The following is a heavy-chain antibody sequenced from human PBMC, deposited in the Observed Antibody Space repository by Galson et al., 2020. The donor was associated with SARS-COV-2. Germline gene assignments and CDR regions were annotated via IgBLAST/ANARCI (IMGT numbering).Heavy chain of an antibody. CDR1: GGSISSGSYY. D-gene: IGHD6-19*01. V-gene: IGHV4-61*02. Sequence: SETLSLTCTVSGGSISSGSYYWSWVRQPAGKGLEWIGRIHTSGSTNYNPSLKSRVTISVDTSKNHFSLTLSSVTAADTAVYYCAQGRVAGTGYWGQGTLVTVSS. CDR2: IHTSGST. J-gene: IGHJ4*02. CDR3: AQGRVAGTGY.